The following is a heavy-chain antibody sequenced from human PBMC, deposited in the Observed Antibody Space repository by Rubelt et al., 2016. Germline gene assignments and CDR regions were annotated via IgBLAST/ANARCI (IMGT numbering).Heavy chain of an antibody. D-gene: IGHD6-19*01. V-gene: IGHV5-51*01. CDR2: INPADSDT. J-gene: IGHJ5*01. CDR3: ARHYGSSWFGY. CDR1: GYTFSTYR. Sequence: EVQLVQSGAEVKKPGESLEISCKGSGYTFSTYRIGWVRQMPGKGPEWMGIINPADSDTRYSPSFQGQVTISADKSLTPAYLQWSSLKASDTAMYYCARHYGSSWFGYWGQGTLVTVSS.